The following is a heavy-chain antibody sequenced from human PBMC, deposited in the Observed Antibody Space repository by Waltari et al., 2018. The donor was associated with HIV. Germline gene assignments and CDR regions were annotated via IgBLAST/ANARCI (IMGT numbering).Heavy chain of an antibody. CDR1: GGTFSSYA. V-gene: IGHV1-69*01. Sequence: QVQLVQSGAEVKKPGSSVKVSCKASGGTFSSYAISWVRQAPGQGREWMGGIIPICGTANYAPKFQGRVTITADESTSTAYMELSSLRSEDTAVYYCARGIAVAGPSPGAYYGMDVWGQGTTVTVSS. J-gene: IGHJ6*02. CDR2: IIPICGTA. D-gene: IGHD6-19*01. CDR3: ARGIAVAGPSPGAYYGMDV.